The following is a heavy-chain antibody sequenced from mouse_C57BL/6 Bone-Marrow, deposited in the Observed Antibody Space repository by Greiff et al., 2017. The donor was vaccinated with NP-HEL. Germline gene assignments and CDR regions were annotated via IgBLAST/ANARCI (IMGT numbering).Heavy chain of an antibody. CDR1: GYAFSSSW. Sequence: VQLQQSGPELVKPGASVKISCKASGYAFSSSWMNWVKQRPGKGLEWIGRIYPGDGDTNYNGKFKGKATLTADKSSSTAYMQLSSLTSEDSAVYLRARLIFDYWDTGTTLTVSS. V-gene: IGHV1-82*01. J-gene: IGHJ2*01. CDR2: IYPGDGDT. CDR3: ARLIFDY.